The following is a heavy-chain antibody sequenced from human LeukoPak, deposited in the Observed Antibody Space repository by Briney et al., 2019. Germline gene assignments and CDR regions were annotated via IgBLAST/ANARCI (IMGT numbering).Heavy chain of an antibody. V-gene: IGHV3-21*01. D-gene: IGHD3-16*02. CDR1: GFTFSSYS. Sequence: GGSLRLSCAASGFTFSSYSMNWVRQAPGKGLEWVSSISSSSSYIYYADSVKGRFTISRDNAKNSLYLQMNSLRAEDTAVYYCARSRYDYVWGSYRYTPAEYFQHWGQGTLVTVSS. CDR2: ISSSSSYI. CDR3: ARSRYDYVWGSYRYTPAEYFQH. J-gene: IGHJ1*01.